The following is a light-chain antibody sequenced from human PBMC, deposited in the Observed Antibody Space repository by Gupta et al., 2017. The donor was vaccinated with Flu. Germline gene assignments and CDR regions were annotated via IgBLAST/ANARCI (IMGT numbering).Light chain of an antibody. CDR1: SSNIGNNF. J-gene: IGLJ3*02. Sequence: QSVLPQPPSASGTPGQRFTTSCSGSSSNIGNNFVSWYKQFPGTAPKLLFFRDYRRPSGVPDRFSGSKSGTSASLVISGLRSDDEALYYCATWDDGLSVVFGGGTKVTVL. V-gene: IGLV1-47*01. CDR3: ATWDDGLSVV. CDR2: RDY.